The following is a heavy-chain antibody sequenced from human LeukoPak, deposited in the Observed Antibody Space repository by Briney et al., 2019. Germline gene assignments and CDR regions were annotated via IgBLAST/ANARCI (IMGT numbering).Heavy chain of an antibody. V-gene: IGHV4-38-2*02. Sequence: PSETLSLTCTVSGYSISSGYYWGWIRQPPGKGLEWIGTIYHTGSTYYNPSLKSRVTISLDTSKNQFSLKLSSVTAADTAVYYCARPRSRYCSSTSCGVFDIWGQGTMVTVSS. CDR2: IYHTGST. CDR3: ARPRSRYCSSTSCGVFDI. D-gene: IGHD2-2*01. J-gene: IGHJ3*02. CDR1: GYSISSGYY.